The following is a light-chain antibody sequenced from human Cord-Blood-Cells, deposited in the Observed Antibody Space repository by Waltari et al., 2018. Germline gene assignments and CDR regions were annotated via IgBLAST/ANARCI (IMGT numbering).Light chain of an antibody. V-gene: IGKV1-39*01. Sequence: DIQMTQSPSSLSASVGDRVTITCRASQSISSYLNWYQQKPGKAPKLLIYAASSLQSGVPSRFSRSGSVTDFTLTISSLQPEDFATYYCQQSYSTPLTFGGGTKVEIK. J-gene: IGKJ4*01. CDR1: QSISSY. CDR3: QQSYSTPLT. CDR2: AAS.